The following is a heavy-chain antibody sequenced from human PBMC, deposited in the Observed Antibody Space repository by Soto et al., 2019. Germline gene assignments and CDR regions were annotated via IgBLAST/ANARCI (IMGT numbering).Heavy chain of an antibody. Sequence: GGSLRLSCAASGFTFSSYGMHLVRQAPGKGLEWVAVISYDGSNKYYADSVKGRFTISRDNSKNTLYLQMNSLRAEDTAVYYCAKFPGTGTTFCYWGQGTLVTVSS. D-gene: IGHD1-7*01. CDR3: AKFPGTGTTFCY. CDR1: GFTFSSYG. J-gene: IGHJ4*02. CDR2: ISYDGSNK. V-gene: IGHV3-30*18.